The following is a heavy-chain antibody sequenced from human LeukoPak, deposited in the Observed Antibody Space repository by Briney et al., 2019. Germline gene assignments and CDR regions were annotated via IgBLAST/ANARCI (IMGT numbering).Heavy chain of an antibody. CDR1: GGSISIYY. CDR3: VRDRELNY. J-gene: IGHJ4*02. D-gene: IGHD1-26*01. CDR2: VYNSGST. V-gene: IGHV4-59*01. Sequence: SETLSLTCTVSGGSISIYYWSWIRQPPGKGLEWIGYVYNSGSTDYSPSLKSRVTISVDTSKNQFSLRLSSVTASDTAVYYCVRDRELNYWGQGALVTVSS.